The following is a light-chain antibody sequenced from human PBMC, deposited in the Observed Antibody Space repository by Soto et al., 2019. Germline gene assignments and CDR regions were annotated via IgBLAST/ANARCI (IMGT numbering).Light chain of an antibody. J-gene: IGLJ2*01. CDR2: DVS. CDR1: SSDVGGYNY. CDR3: CSYAGSYTFEVV. Sequence: QSVLTQPPSVSGSPGQSVTISCTGTSSDVGGYNYVSWYQQHPGKAPKLMIYDVSKRPSGVPDRFSGSKSGNTASLTISGLQAEDEADYYCCSYAGSYTFEVVFGGGTKVTVL. V-gene: IGLV2-11*01.